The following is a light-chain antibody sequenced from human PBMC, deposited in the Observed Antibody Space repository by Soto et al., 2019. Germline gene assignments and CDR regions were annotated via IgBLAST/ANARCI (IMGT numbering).Light chain of an antibody. J-gene: IGKJ4*01. Sequence: EIVLAQSPATLSLSPGKRATLSCRASQSVGNFLAWYQHRPGQAPRLLILNASTRATGIPPRFSGSGSGTDFTLTISRLEPEDFAVYYCQQRRNWPLTFGGGTKVEIK. CDR3: QQRRNWPLT. V-gene: IGKV3-11*01. CDR1: QSVGNF. CDR2: NAS.